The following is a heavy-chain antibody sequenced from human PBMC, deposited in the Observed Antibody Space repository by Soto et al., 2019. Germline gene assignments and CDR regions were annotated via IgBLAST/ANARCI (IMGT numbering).Heavy chain of an antibody. Sequence: ASVKVSCKASGYTFTGYYMHWVRQAPGQGLEWMGWINPNSGGTNYAQKFQGWVTMTRDTSISTAYMELSRLRSDDTAVYYCARDRSYSGYIYYYGMDVWGQGTTVTV. V-gene: IGHV1-2*04. J-gene: IGHJ6*02. CDR1: GYTFTGYY. CDR2: INPNSGGT. D-gene: IGHD5-12*01. CDR3: ARDRSYSGYIYYYGMDV.